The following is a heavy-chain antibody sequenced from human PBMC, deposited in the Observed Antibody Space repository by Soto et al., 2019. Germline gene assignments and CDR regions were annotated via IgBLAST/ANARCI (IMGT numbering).Heavy chain of an antibody. J-gene: IGHJ5*02. Sequence: SETLSLTCAVYGGSFSGYYWSWIRQPPGKGLEWIGEINHSGSTNYNPSLKSRVTISVDTSKNQFSLKLSSVTAADTAVYYCATGYSSNWFDPWGQGTLVTVSS. D-gene: IGHD5-18*01. CDR3: ATGYSSNWFDP. CDR1: GGSFSGYY. CDR2: INHSGST. V-gene: IGHV4-34*01.